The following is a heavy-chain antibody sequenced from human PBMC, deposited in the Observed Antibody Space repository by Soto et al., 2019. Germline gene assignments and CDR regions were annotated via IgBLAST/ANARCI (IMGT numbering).Heavy chain of an antibody. CDR2: ISSGGGST. D-gene: IGHD6-19*01. CDR3: AKSLLVRVSLAGGY. CDR1: GFTFSSYA. Sequence: GGSLRLSCEASGFTFSSYAMSWVRQAPGKGLEWVSTISSGGGSTSYADSVKGRFIISRDNSKNTLYLQMNSLRAEDTAVYYCAKSLLVRVSLAGGYWGQGTLVTVSS. V-gene: IGHV3-23*01. J-gene: IGHJ4*02.